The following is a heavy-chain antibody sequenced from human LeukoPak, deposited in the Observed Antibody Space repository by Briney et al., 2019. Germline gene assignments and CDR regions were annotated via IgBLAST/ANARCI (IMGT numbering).Heavy chain of an antibody. D-gene: IGHD3-10*01. Sequence: ASVKVSCKASGYTFTGYYMHRVRQAPGQGLEWMGWINPNSGGTNYAQKFQGRVTMTRDTSISTAYMELSRLRSDDTAVYYCARGEGFYGSGSYYTFDYWGQGTLVTVSP. V-gene: IGHV1-2*02. CDR2: INPNSGGT. CDR1: GYTFTGYY. CDR3: ARGEGFYGSGSYYTFDY. J-gene: IGHJ4*02.